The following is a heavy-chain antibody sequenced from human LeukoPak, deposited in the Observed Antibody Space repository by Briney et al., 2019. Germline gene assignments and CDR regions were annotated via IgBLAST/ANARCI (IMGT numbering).Heavy chain of an antibody. CDR1: GFTFSDYY. D-gene: IGHD3-10*01. V-gene: IGHV3-11*01. CDR3: ARDPNPYYYAEQRAFDI. J-gene: IGHJ3*02. CDR2: ISSSGSTI. Sequence: MPGGSLRLSCAASGFTFSDYYMSWIRQAPGKGLEWVSYISSSGSTIYYADSVKGRFTISRDNAKNSLYLQMNSLRAEDTAVYYCARDPNPYYYAEQRAFDIWGQGTMVTVSS.